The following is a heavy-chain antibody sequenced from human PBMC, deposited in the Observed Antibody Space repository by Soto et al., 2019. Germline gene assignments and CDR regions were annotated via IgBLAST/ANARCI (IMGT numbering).Heavy chain of an antibody. CDR3: AKRKLAPRPPLAY. D-gene: IGHD6-6*01. Sequence: EVQLLESGGGLVQPGGSLRLSCAASGFTFSNYGMSWVRQAPGKGLEWVSDISNSGGSTNYADSVKGRFTISRDNTKNTLYLQMNSMSVEDTAVYYCAKRKLAPRPPLAYWGQGTLVPVSS. CDR1: GFTFSNYG. V-gene: IGHV3-23*01. J-gene: IGHJ4*02. CDR2: ISNSGGST.